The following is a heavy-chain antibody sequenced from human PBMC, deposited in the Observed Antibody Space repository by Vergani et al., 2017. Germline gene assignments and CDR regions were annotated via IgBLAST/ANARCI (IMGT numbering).Heavy chain of an antibody. Sequence: QVQLQESGPGLVKPSETLSLTCTVSGGSISSYYWSWIRQPPGKGQEWIGYIYYSGSTNSNPSLKSRVTISVDTSKNQFSLKLSSVTAADTAVYYCARDSTHCSSTSCYDWFDPWGQGTLVTVSS. CDR1: GGSISSYY. CDR3: ARDSTHCSSTSCYDWFDP. CDR2: IYYSGST. D-gene: IGHD2-2*01. J-gene: IGHJ5*02. V-gene: IGHV4-59*01.